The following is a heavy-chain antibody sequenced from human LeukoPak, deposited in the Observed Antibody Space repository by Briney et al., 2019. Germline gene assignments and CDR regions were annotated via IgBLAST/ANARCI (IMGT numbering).Heavy chain of an antibody. CDR3: AKTHTSGWAFDY. V-gene: IGHV3-23*01. CDR2: IRYSGADT. CDR1: GFTFSSYA. D-gene: IGHD6-19*01. Sequence: QPGGSLRLSCEASGFTFSSYAMSWVRQAPGKGLEWVSLIRYSGADTYYANSVKGRFTISRDNSKNTLYLQMNSLRAEDTAVYYCAKTHTSGWAFDYWGQGTLVTVSS. J-gene: IGHJ4*02.